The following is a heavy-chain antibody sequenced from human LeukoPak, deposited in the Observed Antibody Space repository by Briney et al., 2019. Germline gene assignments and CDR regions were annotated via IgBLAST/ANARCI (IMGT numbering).Heavy chain of an antibody. CDR2: ISSSGSTI. V-gene: IGHV3-48*03. J-gene: IGHJ4*02. CDR1: GFTFSSYE. D-gene: IGHD3-10*01. Sequence: GGSLRLSCAASGFTFSSYEMNWVRQAPGKGLEWVSYISSSGSTIYYADSVKGRFTISRDSAKSSLYLQMNSLRAEDTAVYYCAREGHGSGSYCDYWGQGTLVTVSS. CDR3: AREGHGSGSYCDY.